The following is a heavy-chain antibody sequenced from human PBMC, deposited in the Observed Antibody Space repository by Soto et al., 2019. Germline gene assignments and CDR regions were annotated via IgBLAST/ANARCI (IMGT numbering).Heavy chain of an antibody. D-gene: IGHD2-2*01. CDR2: ISSSSSSI. J-gene: IGHJ5*02. V-gene: IGHV3-48*02. CDR3: ARVSCSTTSCYVDP. Sequence: EVQLVESGGGLVQPGGSLRLSCAASGFTFSSYSMNWVRQAPGKGLEWVSYISSSSSSIYYADSVKGRFTISRDNAKNSLYLQMNSLRDEDTAVYYCARVSCSTTSCYVDPWGQGTLVTVSS. CDR1: GFTFSSYS.